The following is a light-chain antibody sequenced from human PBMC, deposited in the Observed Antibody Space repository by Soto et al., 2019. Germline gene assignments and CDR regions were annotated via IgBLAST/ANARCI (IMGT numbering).Light chain of an antibody. CDR2: GTS. Sequence: EIVLTQSPGTLSLSPGERATLSCRASQSVSSSYLAWYQQKPGQAPRLLIYGTSSRATAIPDRFSGSGSGTDFTLTISRLEPEDFAVYYCQQYFGSSWTFGQGTKVDIK. CDR3: QQYFGSSWT. V-gene: IGKV3-20*01. J-gene: IGKJ1*01. CDR1: QSVSSSY.